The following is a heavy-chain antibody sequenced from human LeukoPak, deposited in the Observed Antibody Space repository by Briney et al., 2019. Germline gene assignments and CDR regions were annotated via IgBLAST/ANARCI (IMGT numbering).Heavy chain of an antibody. V-gene: IGHV3-48*01. Sequence: GGSLRLSCAASGFTLSLYGMNWLRQAPGKGLEWVSYISEDTTIIHYADSVKGRFTISRDNAKNSLYLQMNSLRVVDTAVYYCATTGVRRDNWFDPWGQGTLVTVSS. J-gene: IGHJ5*02. CDR2: ISEDTTII. D-gene: IGHD3-10*01. CDR1: GFTLSLYG. CDR3: ATTGVRRDNWFDP.